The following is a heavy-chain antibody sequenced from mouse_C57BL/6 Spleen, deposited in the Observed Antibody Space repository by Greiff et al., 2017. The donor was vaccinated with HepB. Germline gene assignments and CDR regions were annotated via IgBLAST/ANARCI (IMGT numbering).Heavy chain of an antibody. CDR3: ARQFITTVVGAMDY. J-gene: IGHJ4*01. CDR2: ISNGGGST. Sequence: DVKLVESGGGLVQPGGSLKLSCAASGFTFSDYYMYWVRQTPEKRLEWVAYISNGGGSTYYPDTVKGRFTISRDNAKNTLYLQMSRLKSEDTAMYYCARQFITTVVGAMDYWGQGTSVTVSS. D-gene: IGHD1-1*01. CDR1: GFTFSDYY. V-gene: IGHV5-12*01.